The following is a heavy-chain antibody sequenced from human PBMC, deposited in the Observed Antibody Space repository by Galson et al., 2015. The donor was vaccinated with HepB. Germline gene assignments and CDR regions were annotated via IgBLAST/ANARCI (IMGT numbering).Heavy chain of an antibody. Sequence: SETLSLTCAVYGGSFSGYYWSWIRQPPGKGLEWIGEINHSGSTNYNPSLKSRVTISVDTSKNQFSLKLSSVTAADTAVYYCARGVWNGGSAPLDYWGQGTLVTVSS. J-gene: IGHJ4*02. CDR3: ARGVWNGGSAPLDY. D-gene: IGHD2-15*01. CDR2: INHSGST. CDR1: GGSFSGYY. V-gene: IGHV4-34*01.